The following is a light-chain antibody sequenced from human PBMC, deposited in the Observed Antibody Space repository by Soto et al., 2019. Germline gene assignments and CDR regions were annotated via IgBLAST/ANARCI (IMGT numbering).Light chain of an antibody. V-gene: IGKV1-5*01. J-gene: IGKJ1*01. CDR3: QQYKSYPWT. CDR2: DAS. Sequence: DIPMTQSPSTLSASVGDRVTITCPASQSISSWLAWYQQNPGKAPKLLIYDASSLESGVPSRFSGSGSGTEVTLTISSLQPDEFATYYCQQYKSYPWTFGQGTKVEIK. CDR1: QSISSW.